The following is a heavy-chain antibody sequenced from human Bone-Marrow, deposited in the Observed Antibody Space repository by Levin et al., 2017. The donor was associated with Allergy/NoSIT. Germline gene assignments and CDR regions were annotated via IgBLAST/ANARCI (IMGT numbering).Heavy chain of an antibody. CDR2: INTYRGDT. J-gene: IGHJ4*02. Sequence: VASVKVSCKTSGYTFTDFGISWVRQAPGQGLEWIGWINTYRGDTYSAQKLQGRVTMTTDTSSSTAYMDLTNLKSDDSGLYYCARAALGTGYCSGGSCYSSDYWGQGTLVTVSS. CDR1: GYTFTDFG. D-gene: IGHD2-15*01. CDR3: ARAALGTGYCSGGSCYSSDY. V-gene: IGHV1-18*01.